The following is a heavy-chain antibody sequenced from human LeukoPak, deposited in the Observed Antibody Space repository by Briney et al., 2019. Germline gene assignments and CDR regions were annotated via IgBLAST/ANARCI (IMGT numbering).Heavy chain of an antibody. V-gene: IGHV3-15*01. J-gene: IGHJ1*01. CDR3: NTCDLHN. CDR2: IKSKSDGATT. CDR1: GFTFDNAW. D-gene: IGHD2-21*01. Sequence: GGSLRLFPAASGFTFDNAWICWVRQAPGRGLEWVGRIKSKSDGATTDYATPVKGRFTISRDDSKNTLFLQMNSLKTEDTAVYYCNTCDLHNWGQGTLVTVSS.